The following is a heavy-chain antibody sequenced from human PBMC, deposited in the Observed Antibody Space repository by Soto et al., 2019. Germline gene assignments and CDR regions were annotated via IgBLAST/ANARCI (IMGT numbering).Heavy chain of an antibody. J-gene: IGHJ6*03. D-gene: IGHD1-1*01. V-gene: IGHV1-8*01. CDR2: MNPNSGNT. Sequence: GASVNVSCKASGYTFTSYDINWVRQATGQGLEWMGWMNPNSGNTGYAQKFQGRVTMTRNTSISTAYMELSSLRSEDTAVYYCARGPLRWNDDYYYYYMDVWGKGTTVTVSS. CDR3: ARGPLRWNDDYYYYYMDV. CDR1: GYTFTSYD.